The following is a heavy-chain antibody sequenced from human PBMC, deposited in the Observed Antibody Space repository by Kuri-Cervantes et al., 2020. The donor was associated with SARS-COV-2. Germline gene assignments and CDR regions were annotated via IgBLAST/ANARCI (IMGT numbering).Heavy chain of an antibody. V-gene: IGHV3-23*01. CDR1: GFTSSSYA. CDR2: ISGSGGST. Sequence: GESLKISCAASGFTSSSYAMSWVRQAPGKGLEWVSAISGSGGSTYYADSVKGRFTISRDNSKNTLYLQMNSPRAEDTAVYYCARGGSNYYGMDVWGQGTTVTVSS. J-gene: IGHJ6*02. CDR3: ARGGSNYYGMDV. D-gene: IGHD4-11*01.